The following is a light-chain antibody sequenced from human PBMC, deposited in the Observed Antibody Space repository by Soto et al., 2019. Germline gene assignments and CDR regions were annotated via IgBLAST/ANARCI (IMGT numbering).Light chain of an antibody. CDR2: GAS. J-gene: IGKJ1*01. Sequence: EKVMTQSPATLSVSPGERVTLSCRASQSVVTNLAWYQQKPGQAPRLLISGASTRATGIPDRFIGSGSGTEFTLTITSLQSEDFAVYYCQHYNDLPLTFGQGTKVEIK. CDR3: QHYNDLPLT. CDR1: QSVVTN. V-gene: IGKV3-15*01.